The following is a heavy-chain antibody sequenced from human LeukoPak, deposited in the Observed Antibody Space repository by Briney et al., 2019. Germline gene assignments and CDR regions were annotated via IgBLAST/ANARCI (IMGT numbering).Heavy chain of an antibody. V-gene: IGHV1-2*02. CDR1: GYTFTGYY. CDR2: INPNSGGT. D-gene: IGHD3-10*01. J-gene: IGHJ5*02. CDR3: ARDKRNYYGSGSYYFWFDP. Sequence: ASVKVSCKASGYTFTGYYMHWVRQAPGQGLEWMGWINPNSGGTNYAQKFQGRVTMTRDTSISTAYMELSRLRSDDTAVYYCARDKRNYYGSGSYYFWFDPWGQGTLVTVSS.